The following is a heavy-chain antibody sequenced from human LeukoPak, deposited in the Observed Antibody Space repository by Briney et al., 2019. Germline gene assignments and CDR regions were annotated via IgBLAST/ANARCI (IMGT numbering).Heavy chain of an antibody. CDR1: GYSISSGYY. CDR2: IYHSGNP. CDR3: AREDFDYYGSGSGI. Sequence: SETLSLTCTVSGYSISSGYYWGWIRQPPGKGLEWIGSIYHSGNPYYNPSLKSRVTISVDTSKNQFSLKLSSVTAADTAVYYCAREDFDYYGSGSGIWGQGTLVTVSS. V-gene: IGHV4-38-2*02. J-gene: IGHJ4*02. D-gene: IGHD3-10*01.